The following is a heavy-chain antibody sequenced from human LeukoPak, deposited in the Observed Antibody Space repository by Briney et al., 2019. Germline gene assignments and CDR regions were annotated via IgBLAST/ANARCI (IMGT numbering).Heavy chain of an antibody. D-gene: IGHD3-10*01. J-gene: IGHJ4*02. CDR1: GFTFSSYG. Sequence: PGGSLRLSCAASGFTFSSYGMSWVRQAPGKGLEWVSAISGSGGSTYYADSVKGRFTISRDNSKNTLYLQMNSLRAEDTAVYYCAKPQGITMAPFDYWGQGTLVTVSS. CDR2: ISGSGGST. CDR3: AKPQGITMAPFDY. V-gene: IGHV3-23*01.